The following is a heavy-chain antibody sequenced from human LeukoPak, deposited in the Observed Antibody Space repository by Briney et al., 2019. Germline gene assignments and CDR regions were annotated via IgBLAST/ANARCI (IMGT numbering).Heavy chain of an antibody. CDR3: ARKEFAYYSFDY. V-gene: IGHV1-46*01. Sequence: ASVKVSCKASGYTFTSYYMHWVRQAPGQGPEWMGIINPSGGSTSYAQKFQGRVTMTRDTSTSTVYMELSSLRSEDTAVYYCARKEFAYYSFDYWGQGTLVTVSS. CDR1: GYTFTSYY. J-gene: IGHJ4*02. D-gene: IGHD2-21*01. CDR2: INPSGGST.